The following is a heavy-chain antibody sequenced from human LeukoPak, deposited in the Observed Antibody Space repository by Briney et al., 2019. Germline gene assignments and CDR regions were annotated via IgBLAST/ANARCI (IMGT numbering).Heavy chain of an antibody. V-gene: IGHV3-23*01. Sequence: GGSLRLSCAASGFTFSSYAMSWVRQAPGKGLEWVSAISGSGGSTYYADSVKGRFTISRDNSKNTLYLQMNSLRAEDTAAYYCAKDLTPYYYDSSGYYYDYWGQGTLVTVSS. CDR3: AKDLTPYYYDSSGYYYDY. CDR1: GFTFSSYA. CDR2: ISGSGGST. J-gene: IGHJ4*02. D-gene: IGHD3-22*01.